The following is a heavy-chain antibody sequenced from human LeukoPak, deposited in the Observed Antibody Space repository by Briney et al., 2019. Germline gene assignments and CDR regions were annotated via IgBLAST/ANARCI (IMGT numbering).Heavy chain of an antibody. CDR3: ARDWPYYMDV. Sequence: PSQTLSLTCTVSGGSISSGGYYWSWIRQPPGKGLEWIGYIYHSGSTYYNPSLKSRVTISVERSKNQFSLKLSSVTAADTAVYYCARDWPYYMDVWGKGTTVTVSS. J-gene: IGHJ6*03. V-gene: IGHV4-30-2*01. CDR2: IYHSGST. CDR1: GGSISSGGYY.